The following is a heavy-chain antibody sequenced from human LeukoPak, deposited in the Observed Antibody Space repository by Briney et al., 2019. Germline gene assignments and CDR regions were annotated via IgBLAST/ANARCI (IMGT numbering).Heavy chain of an antibody. V-gene: IGHV1-46*01. CDR3: ARDPGIAVAGTSYFDY. CDR2: INPSGGST. D-gene: IGHD6-19*01. Sequence: ASVKVPCKASGYTFTSYYMHWVRQAPGQGLEWMGIINPSGGSTCYAQKFQGRVTMTRDTSTSTVYMELSSLRSEDTAVYYCARDPGIAVAGTSYFDYWGQGTLVTVSS. CDR1: GYTFTSYY. J-gene: IGHJ4*02.